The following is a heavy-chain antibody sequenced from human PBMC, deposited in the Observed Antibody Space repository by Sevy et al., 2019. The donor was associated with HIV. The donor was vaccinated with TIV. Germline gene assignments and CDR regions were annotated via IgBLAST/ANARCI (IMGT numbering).Heavy chain of an antibody. CDR1: GFTFKSYW. CDR2: INQDGSEK. J-gene: IGHJ6*02. CDR3: AREGSAYDTYYYHYAMDX. D-gene: IGHD5-12*01. Sequence: GGSLRLSCAASGFTFKSYWMTWVRQAPGKGLEWVANINQDGSEKYYSDSLKGRFSISRDNSKNSVHLQINTLRAEDTAVYYCAREGSAYDTYYYHYAMDXWGQGTTVTVSS. V-gene: IGHV3-7*01.